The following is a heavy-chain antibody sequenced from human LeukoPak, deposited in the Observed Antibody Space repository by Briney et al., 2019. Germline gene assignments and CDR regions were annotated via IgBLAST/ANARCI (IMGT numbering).Heavy chain of an antibody. Sequence: GASVKVSCKASGYTFTGYYIHWVRQAPGQGLEWMGRINPNSGGTNYAQKFQGRVTMTRDTSISTAYMELSRLRSDDTAVYYCARDNLLDAFDLWGQGTMVTVSS. V-gene: IGHV1-2*06. CDR1: GYTFTGYY. CDR3: ARDNLLDAFDL. J-gene: IGHJ3*01. CDR2: INPNSGGT.